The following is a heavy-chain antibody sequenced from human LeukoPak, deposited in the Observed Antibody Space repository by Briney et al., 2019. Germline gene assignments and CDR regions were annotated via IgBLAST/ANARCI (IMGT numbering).Heavy chain of an antibody. J-gene: IGHJ4*02. CDR1: GFTFSSYA. D-gene: IGHD4-17*01. CDR3: XXXXXXYGDYFDY. CDR2: ISGSGGST. Sequence: GGSLRLSCAASGFTFSSYAMSWVRQAPGKGLEWVSAISGSGGSTYYADSVKGRFTISRDNSKNTLYLQMNSLRAEDTAVYYXXXXXXXYGDYFDYWGQGTLVTVSS. V-gene: IGHV3-23*01.